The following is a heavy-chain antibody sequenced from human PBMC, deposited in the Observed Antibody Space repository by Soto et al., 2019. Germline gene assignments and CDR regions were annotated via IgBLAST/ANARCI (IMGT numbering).Heavy chain of an antibody. CDR2: ITNGGTTI. V-gene: IGHV3-48*02. J-gene: IGHJ4*02. CDR3: ATPVVLFLEWTTDY. D-gene: IGHD3-3*01. CDR1: GFTFSSYS. Sequence: DVQLVESGGGLVQPGGSLRLSCAASGFTFSSYSMNWVRQAPGKGLEWISYITNGGTTIYYADSVKGRFTISRDNAKNSLYLHMNSLRDDDTAVYYCATPVVLFLEWTTDYWGQGTLVTVSS.